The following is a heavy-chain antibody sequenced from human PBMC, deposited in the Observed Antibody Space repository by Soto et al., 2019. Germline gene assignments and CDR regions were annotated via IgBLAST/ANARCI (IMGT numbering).Heavy chain of an antibody. D-gene: IGHD6-19*01. V-gene: IGHV5-51*01. J-gene: IGHJ4*02. CDR3: ARKKPLDSRGWYN. CDR1: GDSFTSFW. CDR2: IYPGDSDT. Sequence: PGESLKISCKVSGDSFTSFWIGWVRQMPGKGLEWLGSIYPGDSDTRYSPSFQGQVTISADKSITTAYLQWSSLKASDTAIYYCARKKPLDSRGWYNWGQGTLVTVSS.